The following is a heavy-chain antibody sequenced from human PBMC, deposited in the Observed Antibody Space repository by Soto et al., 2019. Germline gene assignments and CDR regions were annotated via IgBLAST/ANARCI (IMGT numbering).Heavy chain of an antibody. CDR2: ISYDGSNK. Sequence: PGGSLRLSCAASGFTFSSYGMHWVRQAPGKGLEWVAVISYDGSNKYYADSVKGRFTISRDNSKNTLYLQMNSLRAEDTAVYYCAKDQGGHYYDTGAFDIWGQGTMVTVS. D-gene: IGHD3-22*01. CDR3: AKDQGGHYYDTGAFDI. J-gene: IGHJ3*02. CDR1: GFTFSSYG. V-gene: IGHV3-30*18.